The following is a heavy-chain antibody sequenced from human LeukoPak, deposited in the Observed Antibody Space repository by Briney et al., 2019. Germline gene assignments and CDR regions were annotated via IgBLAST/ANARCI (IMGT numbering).Heavy chain of an antibody. CDR2: ISSGGSTI. CDR1: GFTFSDYS. CDR3: ARDRAHYCSGGSCYSGAFDI. V-gene: IGHV3-48*01. Sequence: GGSLRLSCTASGFTFSDYSMNWVRQAPGKGLEWISYISSGGSTIYYADSVKGRFTISRDNSKNTLYLQMNSLGAEDTAVYYCARDRAHYCSGGSCYSGAFDIWGQGTMVTVSS. D-gene: IGHD2-15*01. J-gene: IGHJ3*02.